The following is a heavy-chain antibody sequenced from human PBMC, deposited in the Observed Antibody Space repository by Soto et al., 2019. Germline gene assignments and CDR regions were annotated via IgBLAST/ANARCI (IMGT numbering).Heavy chain of an antibody. Sequence: SLKVSCKASGFTFTSSAMQWVRQARGQRLEWIGWIVVGSGNTNYAQKFQERVTITRDMSTSTAYMELSSLRSEDTAVYYCARDLWGYCGTDCYPLDVWGPGTTVTVSS. CDR2: IVVGSGNT. D-gene: IGHD2-21*02. J-gene: IGHJ6*02. CDR3: ARDLWGYCGTDCYPLDV. CDR1: GFTFTSSA. V-gene: IGHV1-58*02.